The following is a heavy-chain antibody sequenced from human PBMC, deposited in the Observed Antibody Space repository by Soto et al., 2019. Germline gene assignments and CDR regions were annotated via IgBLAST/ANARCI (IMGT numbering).Heavy chain of an antibody. V-gene: IGHV3-21*01. CDR1: GFTFSSYS. J-gene: IGHJ6*04. CDR3: ARGVYYSSTSLHARSSP. CDR2: ISSSSSYI. Sequence: GRSLRLSCAASGFTFSSYSMNCVRHAPGKGLEWVSSISSSSSYIYYADSVTGRLTISRDNAKNSLYLQMNSLRAEDTAVYYCARGVYYSSTSLHARSSPWAKRTWVTVSS. D-gene: IGHD2-2*01.